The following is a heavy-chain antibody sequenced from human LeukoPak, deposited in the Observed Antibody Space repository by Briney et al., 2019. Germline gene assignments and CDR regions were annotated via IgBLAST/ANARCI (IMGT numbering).Heavy chain of an antibody. CDR3: ARGPIMDPNYFDY. Sequence: ASVKVSCKASGYTFTSYGISWVRQAPGQGLEWMGGIIPIFGTANYAQKFQGRVTITTDESTSTAYMELSSLRSEDTAVYYCARGPIMDPNYFDYWGQGTLVTVSS. J-gene: IGHJ4*02. CDR2: IIPIFGTA. V-gene: IGHV1-69*05. D-gene: IGHD2-8*01. CDR1: GYTFTSYG.